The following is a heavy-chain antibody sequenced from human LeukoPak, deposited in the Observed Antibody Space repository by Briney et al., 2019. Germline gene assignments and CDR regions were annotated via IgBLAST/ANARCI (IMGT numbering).Heavy chain of an antibody. CDR3: ASYCGGDCYAFDY. CDR1: GFTFSSYS. Sequence: PGGSLRLSCAASGFTFSSYSMNWVRQAPGKGLEWVSSISSSSSYIYYADSVKGRFTISRDNAKNSLYLQMNSLRAEDTAVYYCASYCGGDCYAFDYWGQGTLVTVSS. CDR2: ISSSSSYI. V-gene: IGHV3-21*01. D-gene: IGHD2-21*02. J-gene: IGHJ4*02.